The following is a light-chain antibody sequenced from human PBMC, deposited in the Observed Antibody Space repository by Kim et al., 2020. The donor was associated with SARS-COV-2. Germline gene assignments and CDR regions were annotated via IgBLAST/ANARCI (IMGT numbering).Light chain of an antibody. V-gene: IGKV1-NL1*01. Sequence: DIQMTQSPSSLSASVGDRVTITCRASQGISNFLAWYQQKPGKAPKLLLYAASRLESGVPSRFSGSGSGTDYTLTISSLQPEDFASYHCQQYYSTPQTFGQGTKVDIK. CDR3: QQYYSTPQT. CDR2: AAS. J-gene: IGKJ1*01. CDR1: QGISNF.